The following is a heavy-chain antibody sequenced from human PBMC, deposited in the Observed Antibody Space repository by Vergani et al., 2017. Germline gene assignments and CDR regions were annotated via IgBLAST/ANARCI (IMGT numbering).Heavy chain of an antibody. CDR3: ASHRKLGTIYPSNWFDP. CDR1: GGSFSGYY. J-gene: IGHJ5*02. D-gene: IGHD3-9*01. V-gene: IGHV4-34*01. CDR2: INHSGST. Sequence: QVQLQQWGAGLLKPSETLSLTCAVYGGSFSGYYWSWIRQPPGKGLEWIGEINHSGSTNYNPSLKSRVTISVDTSKNQFSLKLSSVTAADTAVYYWASHRKLGTIYPSNWFDPWGQGTLVTVSS.